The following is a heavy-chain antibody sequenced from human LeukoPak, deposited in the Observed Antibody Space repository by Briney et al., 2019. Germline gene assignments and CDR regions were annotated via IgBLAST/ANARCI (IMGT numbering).Heavy chain of an antibody. CDR2: IKQDGSEK. CDR1: GFTFSSYW. D-gene: IGHD2-15*01. CDR3: ARGFFYCSGGSCYYGVIPRVYFDY. Sequence: GGSLRLSCAASGFTFSSYWMSWVRQAPGEGLEWVANIKQDGSEKYYVDSVKGRFTISRDNAKSSLYLQMNSLRAEDTAVYYCARGFFYCSGGSCYYGVIPRVYFDYWGQGTLVTVSS. J-gene: IGHJ4*02. V-gene: IGHV3-7*04.